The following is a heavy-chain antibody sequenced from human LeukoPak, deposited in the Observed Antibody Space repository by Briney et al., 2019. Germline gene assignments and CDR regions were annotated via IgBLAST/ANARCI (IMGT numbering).Heavy chain of an antibody. CDR2: IGPNGGDA. CDR1: GFSFSNFA. Sequence: QTGGSLRLSCSASGFSFSNFAMNWFRQAPGKGLEYVSVIGPNGGDAYYADSVRGRFTISRDNSKNTLYLQMSSLRVEDTAVYYCAKGRPTELGYCGRSICADWYFDLWGRGTLLTVSS. J-gene: IGHJ2*01. CDR3: AKGRPTELGYCGRSICADWYFDL. V-gene: IGHV3-64D*06. D-gene: IGHD2-2*01.